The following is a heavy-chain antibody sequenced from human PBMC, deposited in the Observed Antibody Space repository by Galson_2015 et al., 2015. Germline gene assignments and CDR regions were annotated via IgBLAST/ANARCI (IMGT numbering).Heavy chain of an antibody. CDR1: GFTFSSYA. D-gene: IGHD3-22*01. J-gene: IGHJ4*02. CDR2: ISGSGGST. V-gene: IGHV3-23*01. Sequence: SLRLSCAASGFTFSSYAMSWVRQAPGKGLEWVSAISGSGGSTYYADSVKGRLTISRDNSKNTLYLQMNSLRAEDTAVYYCAKSGVITPHYFDYWGQGTLVTVSS. CDR3: AKSGVITPHYFDY.